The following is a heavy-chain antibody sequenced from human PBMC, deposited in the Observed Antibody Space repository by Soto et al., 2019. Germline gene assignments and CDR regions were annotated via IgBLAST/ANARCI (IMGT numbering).Heavy chain of an antibody. CDR3: ARRWGTYFDF. D-gene: IGHD7-27*01. Sequence: SETLSLTCTVSGGSISSYYWSWIRQPPGKGLEWIGYIYYSGSTDYDPSLKSRVTISVDTSKNQFSLKLSFVTAADTAVYYCARRWGTYFDFWGQGTLVTVSS. V-gene: IGHV4-59*01. CDR2: IYYSGST. CDR1: GGSISSYY. J-gene: IGHJ4*02.